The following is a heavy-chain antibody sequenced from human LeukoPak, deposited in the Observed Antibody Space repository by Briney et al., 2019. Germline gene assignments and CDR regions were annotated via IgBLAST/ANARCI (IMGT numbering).Heavy chain of an antibody. CDR2: INPSGGST. Sequence: ASVKVSCKASGYAFTSYYMHWVRQAPGQGLEWMGIINPSGGSTSYAQKFQGRVTMTRDTSTSTVYMKLSSLRSEDTAVYYCARDPNDFWSGYYRFDYWGQGTLVTVSS. CDR1: GYAFTSYY. CDR3: ARDPNDFWSGYYRFDY. J-gene: IGHJ4*02. V-gene: IGHV1-46*01. D-gene: IGHD3-3*01.